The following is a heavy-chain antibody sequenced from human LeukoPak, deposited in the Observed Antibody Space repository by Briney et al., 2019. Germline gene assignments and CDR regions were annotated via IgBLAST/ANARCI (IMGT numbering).Heavy chain of an antibody. CDR2: INNEGTTI. Sequence: GGSLRLSCEASGLTFSNSWMHWVRQAPGKGLVWVSRINNEGTTISYADSVKGRFTNSRDNAKNTLYLQMNSLRAEDTAVYYCARVSGLGMNEYYQHWGQGTLVTVAS. CDR1: GLTFSNSW. V-gene: IGHV3-74*01. CDR3: ARVSGLGMNEYYQH. D-gene: IGHD3-10*01. J-gene: IGHJ1*01.